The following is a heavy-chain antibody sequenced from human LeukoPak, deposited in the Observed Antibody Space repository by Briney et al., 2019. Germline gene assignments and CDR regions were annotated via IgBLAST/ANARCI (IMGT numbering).Heavy chain of an antibody. D-gene: IGHD6-13*01. V-gene: IGHV1-18*01. CDR2: ISTYNGNT. J-gene: IGHJ6*02. CDR3: ASFPNAAAGPDYYYYGTDV. Sequence: ASVKVSCKASGYTFTSYGISWVRQAPGQGLEWRGWISTYNGNTNYAQKLQGRVTMTTDTSTSTAYMELRSLRSDDTAVYYCASFPNAAAGPDYYYYGTDVWGQGTTVTVS. CDR1: GYTFTSYG.